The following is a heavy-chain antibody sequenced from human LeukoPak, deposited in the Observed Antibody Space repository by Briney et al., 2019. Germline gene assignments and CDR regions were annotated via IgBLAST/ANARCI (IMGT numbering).Heavy chain of an antibody. J-gene: IGHJ6*02. Sequence: GGSLRLACAASGFTFSSYSVNWVRQAPGKGLAWVSFISSSGSYIYYADSVKGRFTFSRDNAKNSLYLQMNSLRAEDTAVYYCARSDYYSDMDVWGQGTTVTVS. D-gene: IGHD3-10*01. V-gene: IGHV3-21*01. CDR2: ISSSGSYI. CDR1: GFTFSSYS. CDR3: ARSDYYSDMDV.